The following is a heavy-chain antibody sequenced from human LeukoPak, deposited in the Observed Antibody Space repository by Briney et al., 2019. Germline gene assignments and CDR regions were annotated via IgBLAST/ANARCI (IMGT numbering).Heavy chain of an antibody. CDR1: GFTFGDYA. V-gene: IGHV3-49*04. CDR3: TRDTGYYSDYRGGAFDI. D-gene: IGHD4-11*01. J-gene: IGHJ3*02. CDR2: IRSKAYGGTT. Sequence: GGSLRLSCTASGFTFGDYAMSWVRQAPGKGLEWVGFIRSKAYGGTTEYAASVKGRFTISRDDSKSIAYLQMNSLKTEDTAVYYCTRDTGYYSDYRGGAFDIWGQGTMVTVSS.